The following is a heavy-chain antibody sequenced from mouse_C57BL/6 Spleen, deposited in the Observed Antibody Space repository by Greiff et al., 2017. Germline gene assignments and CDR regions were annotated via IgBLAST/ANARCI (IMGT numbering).Heavy chain of an antibody. CDR3: GRGLSWFAY. CDR2: IDPNSGGT. V-gene: IGHV1-72*01. Sequence: QVQLQQPGAELVKPGASVKLSCKASGYTFTSYWMHWVKQRPGRGLEWIGRIDPNSGGTKYNEKFKSQATLTVDKPSSTSYMQLSSLTAEDAAVYYGGRGLSWFAYWGQGTLVTVSA. CDR1: GYTFTSYW. J-gene: IGHJ3*01.